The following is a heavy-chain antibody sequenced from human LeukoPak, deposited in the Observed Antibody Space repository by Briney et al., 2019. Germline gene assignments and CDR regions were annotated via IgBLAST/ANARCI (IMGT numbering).Heavy chain of an antibody. D-gene: IGHD3-22*01. CDR3: ARDGRGYPGRHAFDV. J-gene: IGHJ3*01. V-gene: IGHV4-31*03. CDR2: VYYSGDT. CDR1: GGSISSGGYY. Sequence: SETLSLTCTVSGGSISSGGYYWTWIRQHPGKGLEWVGNVYYSGDTQYNPSLKSRVIMSVDTSKKQFSLHLNSVTAADTAVYYCARDGRGYPGRHAFDVWGQGTLVIVSS.